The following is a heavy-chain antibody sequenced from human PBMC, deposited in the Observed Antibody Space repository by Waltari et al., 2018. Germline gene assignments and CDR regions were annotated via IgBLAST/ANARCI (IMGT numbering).Heavy chain of an antibody. J-gene: IGHJ6*02. Sequence: QVQLQQWGAGLLKPSETLSLTCAVYGGSFSGYYWRWIRQPPGKGLEWSGEINHSGSTNYNPSLKVRATIAVDTSKNQVSRKLSSVTAADPAVYYCARVTRAGYQGYVWGQGTTVTVSS. V-gene: IGHV4-34*01. CDR3: ARVTRAGYQGYV. D-gene: IGHD2-2*01. CDR2: INHSGST. CDR1: GGSFSGYY.